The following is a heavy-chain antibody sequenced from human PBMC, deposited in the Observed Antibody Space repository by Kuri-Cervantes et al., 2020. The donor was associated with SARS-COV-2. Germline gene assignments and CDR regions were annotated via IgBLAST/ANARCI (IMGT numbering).Heavy chain of an antibody. V-gene: IGHV3-11*06. CDR2: ISSSSSYT. CDR1: GFTFSDYY. CDR3: ASSSGYQRFDY. J-gene: IGHJ4*02. D-gene: IGHD3-22*01. Sequence: GESLKISCAASGFTFSDYYMSWIRQAPGKGLEWVAYISSSSSYTNYADSVKGRFTISRDNANNSLYLQMNSLRAEDKAVYYCASSSGYQRFDYWGQVTLVTVSS.